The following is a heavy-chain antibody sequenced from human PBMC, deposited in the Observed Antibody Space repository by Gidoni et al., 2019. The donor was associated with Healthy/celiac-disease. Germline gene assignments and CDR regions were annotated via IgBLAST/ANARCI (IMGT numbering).Heavy chain of an antibody. CDR2: IKSKTDGGTT. CDR3: TTVSRRGRVVPAANYYYGMDV. V-gene: IGHV3-15*01. D-gene: IGHD2-2*01. CDR1: GFTFSNAW. Sequence: EVQLVESGGGLVKPGGSLRLSCAASGFTFSNAWMSWVRQAPGKGLEWVGRIKSKTDGGTTDYAAPVKGRFTISRDDSKNTLYLQMNSLKTEDTAVYYCTTVSRRGRVVPAANYYYGMDVWGQGTTVTVSS. J-gene: IGHJ6*02.